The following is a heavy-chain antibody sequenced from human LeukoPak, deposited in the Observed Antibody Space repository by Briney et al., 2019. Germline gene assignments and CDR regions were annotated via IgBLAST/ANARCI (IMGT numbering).Heavy chain of an antibody. J-gene: IGHJ5*02. CDR2: IFYSGST. D-gene: IGHD6-19*01. V-gene: IGHV4-39*07. CDR3: ARDKGYSSGWSDWFDP. CDR1: SGSISTSNYY. Sequence: SETLSLTCTVSSGSISTSNYYWGWVRQPPGKALEWIGNIFYSGSTYYSPSLKSRVTISLDTSRNQFSLKLSSVTAADTAVYYCARDKGYSSGWSDWFDPWGQGTLVTVSS.